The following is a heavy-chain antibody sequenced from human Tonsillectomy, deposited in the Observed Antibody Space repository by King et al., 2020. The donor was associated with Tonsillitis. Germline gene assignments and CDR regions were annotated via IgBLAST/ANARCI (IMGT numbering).Heavy chain of an antibody. J-gene: IGHJ6*03. CDR3: ARDSGESSGYEGIYYYYYMDV. CDR1: GFTFSSYS. D-gene: IGHD3-22*01. Sequence: VQLVESGGGLVKPGGSLRLSCAASGFTFSSYSMNWVRLAPGKGLEWVSSISRSSSYIYYAASMKGRFTISRDNAKNSLYLQMNSLRAEDTAVYYCARDSGESSGYEGIYYYYYMDVWGKGTTVTVSS. V-gene: IGHV3-21*01. CDR2: ISRSSSYI.